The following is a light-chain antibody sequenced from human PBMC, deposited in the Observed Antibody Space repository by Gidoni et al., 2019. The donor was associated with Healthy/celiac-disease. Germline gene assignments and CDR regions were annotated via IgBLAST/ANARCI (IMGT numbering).Light chain of an antibody. Sequence: DIQMTQSPSTLSASVGDRVTITCRASQSISSWLAWYQQKPGKAPKLLFYKASSLESGVPSRFSGSGSETEFTLTISSLQPDDFATYYCQQYNSYSAFGPGTKVEIK. CDR3: QQYNSYSA. J-gene: IGKJ3*01. CDR1: QSISSW. V-gene: IGKV1-5*03. CDR2: KAS.